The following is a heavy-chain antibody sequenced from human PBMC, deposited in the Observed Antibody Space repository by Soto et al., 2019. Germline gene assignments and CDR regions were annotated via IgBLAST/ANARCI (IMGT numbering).Heavy chain of an antibody. Sequence: EVQLVESGGGLVQPGRSLRLSCAASGFTFDDFAMHWVRQAPGKGLEWVSGISWNSAMIGYADSVKGRFTISRDNAKNSLYLQMNSLRPEDTAVYFCAKDNRADRGAFDYWGQGTLVSVCS. V-gene: IGHV3-9*01. J-gene: IGHJ4*02. D-gene: IGHD3-10*01. CDR3: AKDNRADRGAFDY. CDR1: GFTFDDFA. CDR2: ISWNSAMI.